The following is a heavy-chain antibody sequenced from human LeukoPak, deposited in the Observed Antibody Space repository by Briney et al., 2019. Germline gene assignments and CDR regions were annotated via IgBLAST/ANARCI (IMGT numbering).Heavy chain of an antibody. CDR1: GDSVSSNSAA. V-gene: IGHV6-1*01. J-gene: IGHJ4*02. D-gene: IGHD1-26*01. CDR2: AYYRSNWYN. Sequence: SQTLSLTCAISGDSVSSNSAAWNWIRQPPSRGLEWLGRAYYRSNWYNDYAESVKSRITIKPDTSKNQFSLQLNSVTPEDTAVYYCARDPWAPYWGQGILVTVSS. CDR3: ARDPWAPY.